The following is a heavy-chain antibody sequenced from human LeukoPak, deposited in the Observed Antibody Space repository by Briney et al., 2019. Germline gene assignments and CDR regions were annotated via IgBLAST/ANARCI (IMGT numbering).Heavy chain of an antibody. CDR2: ISSSGSTI. Sequence: GSLRLSCAASGFTFSSYEKNWVRQAPGKGLEWVSYISSSGSTIYYADSVKGRFTISRDNAKNSLYLQMNSLRAEDTAVYYCARDRVRIQLWPTFDYWGQGTLVTVSS. V-gene: IGHV3-48*03. J-gene: IGHJ4*02. CDR1: GFTFSSYE. D-gene: IGHD5-18*01. CDR3: ARDRVRIQLWPTFDY.